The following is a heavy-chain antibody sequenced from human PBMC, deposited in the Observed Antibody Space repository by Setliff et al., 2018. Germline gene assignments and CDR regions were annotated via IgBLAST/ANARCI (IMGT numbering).Heavy chain of an antibody. CDR3: ARDLGYHDY. V-gene: IGHV3-7*05. CDR1: GFTFSSYW. CDR2: IKRDGSEK. D-gene: IGHD3-16*02. J-gene: IGHJ4*02. Sequence: GGSLRLSCAASGFTFSSYWMSWVRQAPGKGLEWLANIKRDGSEKYYVDSVKGRFTISRDNAKNSLYLQMNSLRAEDTGVYYCARDLGYHDYWGQGTLVTVSS.